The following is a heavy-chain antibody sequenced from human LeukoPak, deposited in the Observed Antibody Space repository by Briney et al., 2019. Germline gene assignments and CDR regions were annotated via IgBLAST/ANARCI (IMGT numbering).Heavy chain of an antibody. CDR3: ARDLMAVAGTGGADAFDI. CDR1: GFTFKNYW. D-gene: IGHD6-19*01. CDR2: INDDGSGT. V-gene: IGHV3-74*01. Sequence: GGSLRLSCAASGFTFKNYWMHWVRQAPGKGPVWVSRINDDGSGTSYADSVKGRFTISRDDAKSTLYLQMNSLRAEDTAVYYCARDLMAVAGTGGADAFDIWGQGTMVTVSS. J-gene: IGHJ3*02.